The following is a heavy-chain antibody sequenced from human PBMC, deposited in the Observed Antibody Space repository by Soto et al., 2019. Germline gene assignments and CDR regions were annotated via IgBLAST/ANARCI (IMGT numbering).Heavy chain of an antibody. J-gene: IGHJ6*02. CDR2: INPNSGGT. CDR3: ARDSDYYDSSGYYQNVYYYYGMDV. V-gene: IGHV1-2*04. D-gene: IGHD3-22*01. CDR1: GYTFTGYY. Sequence: ASVKVSCKASGYTFTGYYMHWVRQAPGQGLEWMGWINPNSGGTNYAQKFQGWVTMTRDTSISTAYMELSRLRSDDTAVYYCARDSDYYDSSGYYQNVYYYYGMDVWGQGTTVTVSS.